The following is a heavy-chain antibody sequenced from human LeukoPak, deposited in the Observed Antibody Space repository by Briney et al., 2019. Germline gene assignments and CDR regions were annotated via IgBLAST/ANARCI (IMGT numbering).Heavy chain of an antibody. CDR3: ARVFGHDFWSGYYKSDYYYYMDV. Sequence: PSETLSLTCTVSGGSFSSYYWSWIRQPPGKGLEWIGYIYYRGSTNYNPSLKSRVTISVDPSKNQFSLKLSSVAAADTAVYYCARVFGHDFWSGYYKSDYYYYMDVWGKGTTVTVSS. CDR1: GGSFSSYY. CDR2: IYYRGST. J-gene: IGHJ6*03. V-gene: IGHV4-59*13. D-gene: IGHD3-3*01.